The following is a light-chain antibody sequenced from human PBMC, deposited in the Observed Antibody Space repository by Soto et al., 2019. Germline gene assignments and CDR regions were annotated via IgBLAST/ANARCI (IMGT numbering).Light chain of an antibody. J-gene: IGLJ1*01. CDR2: DVS. CDR3: SSYTTSNTRQIV. CDR1: SSDVGGYNH. Sequence: QSVLTQPASVSGSPGQSITISCTGTSSDVGGYNHVSWYQHHPGKAPKLIIYDVSNRPSGVSIRFSASKSDNTASLTISGLQPEDEADYHCSSYTTSNTRQIVFGTGTKLTVL. V-gene: IGLV2-14*03.